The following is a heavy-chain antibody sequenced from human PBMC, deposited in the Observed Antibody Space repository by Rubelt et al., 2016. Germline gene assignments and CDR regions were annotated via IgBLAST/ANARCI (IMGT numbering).Heavy chain of an antibody. D-gene: IGHD6-13*01. CDR3: ARDLAPTGTGGIDY. V-gene: IGHV4-31*03. CDR2: IYYTGST. Sequence: QVQLQESGPGLVKPSQTLSLTCTVSGGSISSGNYYWSWIRQHPGKGLDWIGYIYYTGSTDYNPSLQSRVTISRDTSKNQFSLKLGVVTAADTAVYYCARDLAPTGTGGIDYWGQGTLVTVSS. CDR1: GGSISSGNYY. J-gene: IGHJ4*02.